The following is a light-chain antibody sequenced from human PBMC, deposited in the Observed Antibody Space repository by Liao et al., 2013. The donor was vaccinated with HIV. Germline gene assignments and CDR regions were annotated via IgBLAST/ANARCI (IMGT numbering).Light chain of an antibody. Sequence: SYDLTQPPSVSVSPGQTANITCSGDKLGDRYACWYQQKPGQSPVLVIYQDSKRPSGIPERFSGSNSGNTATLTISGTQAMDEADYYCQAWDSSTAWVFGGGTKLTVL. CDR3: QAWDSSTAWV. J-gene: IGLJ3*02. CDR2: QDS. CDR1: KLGDRY. V-gene: IGLV3-1*01.